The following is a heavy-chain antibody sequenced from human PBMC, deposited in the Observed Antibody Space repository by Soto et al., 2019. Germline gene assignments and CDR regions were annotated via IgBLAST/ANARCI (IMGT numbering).Heavy chain of an antibody. J-gene: IGHJ4*02. CDR3: ARVSDCGGGNCYFGVDY. CDR1: GGTFSTYG. CDR2: IIPIFGTV. D-gene: IGHD2-15*01. Sequence: SVKVSCKASGGTFSTYGIIWVRQAPGQGLEWMGGIIPIFGTVNYAQKFQGRVTTTADESTSTAYMELSGLRSEDTAVYYCARVSDCGGGNCYFGVDYWGQGTLVTVSS. V-gene: IGHV1-69*13.